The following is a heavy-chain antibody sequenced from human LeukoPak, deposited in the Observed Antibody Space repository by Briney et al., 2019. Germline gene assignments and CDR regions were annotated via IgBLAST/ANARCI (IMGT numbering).Heavy chain of an antibody. Sequence: KASETLSLTCTVSGGSISSHYWSWIRQPPGKGLEWIGYIYYSGSTNYNPSLKSRVTISVDTSKNQFSLKLSSVTAADTAVYYCARPYYYDSSMAFDIWGQGTMVTVSS. J-gene: IGHJ3*02. V-gene: IGHV4-59*11. CDR1: GGSISSHY. CDR2: IYYSGST. D-gene: IGHD3-22*01. CDR3: ARPYYYDSSMAFDI.